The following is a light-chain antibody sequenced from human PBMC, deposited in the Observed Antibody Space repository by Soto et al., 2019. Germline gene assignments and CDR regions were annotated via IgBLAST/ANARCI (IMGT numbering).Light chain of an antibody. CDR2: EDK. V-gene: IGLV6-57*03. CDR1: SGSIASNY. Sequence: NFMLTQPHSVSESPGKTVTISCTRSSGSIASNYVQWFQQRPGSAPTTVIYEDKQGPSGVPDRVSGSIDSSSNSASLTISGLRTEDEADYYCQSYHSSTVIFGGGTKVTVL. CDR3: QSYHSSTVI. J-gene: IGLJ2*01.